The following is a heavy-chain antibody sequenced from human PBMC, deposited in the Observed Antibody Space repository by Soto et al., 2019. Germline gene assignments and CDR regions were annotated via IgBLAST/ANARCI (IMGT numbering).Heavy chain of an antibody. D-gene: IGHD1-1*01. CDR2: ISAYNGNT. CDR3: ARDDARVSTTNTAY. J-gene: IGHJ4*02. V-gene: IGHV1-18*01. Sequence: QVQLVQSGAEVKKPGASVKVSCKASGYTFTDYAISWVRQAPGQGLEWMGWISAYNGNTNNAQKFQGRVSMTTDTFTSTAYMDLRSLRSDDTAVYFCARDDARVSTTNTAYWGQGTLVTVSS. CDR1: GYTFTDYA.